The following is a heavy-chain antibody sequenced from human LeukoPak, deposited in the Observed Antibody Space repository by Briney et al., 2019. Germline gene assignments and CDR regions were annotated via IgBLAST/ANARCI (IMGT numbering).Heavy chain of an antibody. CDR1: GFTFNNYN. V-gene: IGHV3-33*08. CDR2: VWYDGGNK. Sequence: GKSLRLSCAASGFTFNNYNIHWVRQAPGKGLEWVAAVWYDGGNKYYADSVKGRFTISRDNSKNTLYLQMNSLRAEDTAVYYCARESADLDYWGQGTLVTVSS. D-gene: IGHD2-2*01. CDR3: ARESADLDY. J-gene: IGHJ4*02.